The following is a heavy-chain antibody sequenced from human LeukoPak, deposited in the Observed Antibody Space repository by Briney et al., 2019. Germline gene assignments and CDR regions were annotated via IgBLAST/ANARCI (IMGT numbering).Heavy chain of an antibody. CDR3: ARDIRYSSGWFDP. D-gene: IGHD6-19*01. J-gene: IGHJ5*02. CDR2: ISSSSSYI. CDR1: RFTFSSYS. Sequence: GGSLRLSCAASRFTFSSYSMNWVRQAPGKGLEWVSSISSSSSYIYYADSVKGRFTISRDNAKNSLYLQMNSLRAEDTAVYYCARDIRYSSGWFDPWGQGTLVTVSS. V-gene: IGHV3-21*01.